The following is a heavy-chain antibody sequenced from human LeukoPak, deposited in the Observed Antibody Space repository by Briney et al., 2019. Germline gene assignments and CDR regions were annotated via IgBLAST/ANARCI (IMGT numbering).Heavy chain of an antibody. Sequence: ASVKVSCKASGYTFTSYYMSWVRQAPGQGLEWMGMINPNGGSTNYAQKFQGRVTVTWDTSTSTVYMELSSLRSEDTAVYYCARGSINYNSGGYYDNPPLDYWGQGTLVTVSS. CDR3: ARGSINYNSGGYYDNPPLDY. V-gene: IGHV1-46*01. J-gene: IGHJ4*02. D-gene: IGHD3-22*01. CDR1: GYTFTSYY. CDR2: INPNGGST.